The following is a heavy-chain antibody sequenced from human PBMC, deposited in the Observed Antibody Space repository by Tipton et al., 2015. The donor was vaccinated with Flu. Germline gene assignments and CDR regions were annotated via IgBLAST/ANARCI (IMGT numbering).Heavy chain of an antibody. CDR3: ARDERYYGSGSYYPFDY. CDR2: INPSGGST. Sequence: QVQLVQSGAEVKKPGASVKVSCKASGYTFTSYYMHWVRQAPGQGLEWMGIINPSGGSTSYAQKFQGRVTMTRDTSTSTVYMELSSLRSEDTAVYYCARDERYYGSGSYYPFDYWGQGTLVTASS. D-gene: IGHD3-10*01. V-gene: IGHV1-46*01. J-gene: IGHJ4*02. CDR1: GYTFTSYY.